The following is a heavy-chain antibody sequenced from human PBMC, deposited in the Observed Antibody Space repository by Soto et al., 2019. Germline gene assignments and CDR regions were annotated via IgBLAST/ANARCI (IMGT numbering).Heavy chain of an antibody. Sequence: PSETLSLTCTVSGGSISSYYWSWIRQPPGKGLEWIGYIYYSGSTNYNPSLKSRVTISVDTSKNQFSLKLSSVTAADTAVYYCARVDTAMVNYYYYGMDVWGQGTTVTVSS. CDR3: ARVDTAMVNYYYYGMDV. CDR1: GGSISSYY. V-gene: IGHV4-59*01. CDR2: IYYSGST. D-gene: IGHD5-18*01. J-gene: IGHJ6*02.